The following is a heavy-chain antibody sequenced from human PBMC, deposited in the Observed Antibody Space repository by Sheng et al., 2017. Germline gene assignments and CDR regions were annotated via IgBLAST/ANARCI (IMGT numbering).Heavy chain of an antibody. V-gene: IGHV3-7*01. Sequence: EVQLVESGGGLVQPGGSLRLSCAASEFTFSNYWMNWVRQAPGKGLEWVANIKPDGSEKYYVDSVKGRFTISRDNAKNSLSLQMNSLRDEDTAVYYCARGGTNDQLRFSYWGQGALVTVSS. J-gene: IGHJ4*02. CDR3: ARGGTNDQLRFSY. CDR2: IKPDGSEK. CDR1: EFTFSNYW. D-gene: IGHD2-8*01.